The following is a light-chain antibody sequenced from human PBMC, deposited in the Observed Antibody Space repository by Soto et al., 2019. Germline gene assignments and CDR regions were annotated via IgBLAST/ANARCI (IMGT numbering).Light chain of an antibody. CDR3: QHYNNWPMYT. Sequence: EIVMTQSPATLSVSPGERATLSCMASQSISSNLAWYQQKPGQAPRLLIYGASTRATGIPARFSGSGSGTEFTLTISSLQSEDFAVYYCQHYNNWPMYTFGQGTKVDIK. V-gene: IGKV3-15*01. J-gene: IGKJ2*01. CDR1: QSISSN. CDR2: GAS.